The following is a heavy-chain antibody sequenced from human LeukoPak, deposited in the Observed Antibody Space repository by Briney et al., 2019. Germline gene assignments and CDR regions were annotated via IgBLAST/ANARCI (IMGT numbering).Heavy chain of an antibody. D-gene: IGHD6-13*01. J-gene: IGHJ4*02. V-gene: IGHV3-30-3*01. CDR1: GFTFSSYA. CDR3: AREASSWYGAAYYFDY. CDR2: ISYDGSNK. Sequence: GGSLRLSCAASGFTFSSYAMHWVRQAPGKGLEWVAVISYDGSNKYYADSVKGRFTISRDNSKNTLYLQMNSLRAEDTAVYYCAREASSWYGAAYYFDYWGQGTLVIVSS.